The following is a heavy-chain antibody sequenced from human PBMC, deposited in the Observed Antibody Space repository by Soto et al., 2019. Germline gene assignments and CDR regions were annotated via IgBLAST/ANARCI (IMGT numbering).Heavy chain of an antibody. CDR2: IWYDGSST. CDR1: GFSFSDYG. J-gene: IGHJ6*02. V-gene: IGHV3-33*01. D-gene: IGHD5-18*01. Sequence: GGSLRLSCAASGFSFSDYGMHWVRQAPGKGLEWVAFIWYDGSSTNYADSVKGRFTISRDNAKNTLYLQIDSLRAEDTAVYYCAREGFSYGYGYYYYNGMDVWGQGTTVTVSS. CDR3: AREGFSYGYGYYYYNGMDV.